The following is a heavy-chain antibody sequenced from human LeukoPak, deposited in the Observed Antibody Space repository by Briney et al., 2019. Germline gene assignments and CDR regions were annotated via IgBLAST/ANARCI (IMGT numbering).Heavy chain of an antibody. Sequence: GGSLRLSCAASGFSFSGYEMNWVRQAPGKGLEWVSYISTGTTIYYADSVKGRFTISRDNAKKSLYLQMDSLRAEDTAVYYCVRGAHHFDHWGQGILVTVSS. CDR3: VRGAHHFDH. CDR1: GFSFSGYE. V-gene: IGHV3-48*03. J-gene: IGHJ4*02. CDR2: ISTGTTI.